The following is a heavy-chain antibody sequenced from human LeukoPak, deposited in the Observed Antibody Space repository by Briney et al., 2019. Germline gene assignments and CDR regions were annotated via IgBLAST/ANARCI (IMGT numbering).Heavy chain of an antibody. CDR3: AKDLYYDSSGPTLPDY. Sequence: GGSLRLSCTASGFTFSGYGMHWVRQAPGKGLDWVAVISHDESTRNYADSVKGRFTISRDNSKNTLYLQMNSLRGEDTAVYYCAKDLYYDSSGPTLPDYWGQGTLVTVSS. D-gene: IGHD3-22*01. J-gene: IGHJ4*02. V-gene: IGHV3-30*18. CDR2: ISHDESTR. CDR1: GFTFSGYG.